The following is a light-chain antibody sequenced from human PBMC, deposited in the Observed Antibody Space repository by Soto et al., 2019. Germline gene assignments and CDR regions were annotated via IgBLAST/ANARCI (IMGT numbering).Light chain of an antibody. Sequence: QSALTQPASVSGSPGQSITISCTGTSSDVGGYNYVSWYQQHPGKAPKLMIYDVSNRPSGVSNRFSGPKSGNTASLTISGLQAEDEADYYCSSYTSSSPPYVFGTGPKVTVL. J-gene: IGLJ1*01. CDR2: DVS. V-gene: IGLV2-14*01. CDR1: SSDVGGYNY. CDR3: SSYTSSSPPYV.